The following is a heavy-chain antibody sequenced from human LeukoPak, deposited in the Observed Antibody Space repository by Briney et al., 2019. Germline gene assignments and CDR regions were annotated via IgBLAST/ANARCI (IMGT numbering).Heavy chain of an antibody. CDR2: IYYGGST. CDR3: ARVGYDSSGYLYGMDV. J-gene: IGHJ6*02. D-gene: IGHD3-22*01. V-gene: IGHV4-59*01. CDR1: GGSISSYY. Sequence: PSETLSLTCTVSGGSISSYYWSWIRQPPGKGLEWIGYIYYGGSTNYNPSLKSRVTISVDTSKNQFSLKLSSVTAADTAVYYCARVGYDSSGYLYGMDVWGQGTTVTVSS.